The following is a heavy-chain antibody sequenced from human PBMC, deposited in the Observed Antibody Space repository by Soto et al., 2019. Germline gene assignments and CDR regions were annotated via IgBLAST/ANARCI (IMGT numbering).Heavy chain of an antibody. V-gene: IGHV4-39*01. J-gene: IGHJ6*02. CDR2: IYYSGST. CDR3: ARRATTGTPWGMDV. D-gene: IGHD1-1*01. CDR1: GGSISSSSYY. Sequence: QLQLQESGPGLVKPSETLSLTCTVSGGSISSSSYYWGWIRQPPGKGLEWIGSIYYSGSTYYNPSLKRRVTISVDTSKNQCSLKLSSVTAADTAVYYCARRATTGTPWGMDVWGQGTTVTVSS.